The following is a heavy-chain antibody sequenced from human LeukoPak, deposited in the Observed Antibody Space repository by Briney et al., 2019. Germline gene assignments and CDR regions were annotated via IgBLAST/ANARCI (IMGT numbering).Heavy chain of an antibody. Sequence: GGSLRLSCAASGFTFSSYEMNWVRQAPGKGLEWVSYISSSGSTIYYADSVKGRFTISRDNAKNSLYLQMNSLRAEDTAVYYCARARITETRYYYYGMDVWGQGTTVTVSS. CDR3: ARARITETRYYYYGMDV. V-gene: IGHV3-48*03. D-gene: IGHD3-10*01. J-gene: IGHJ6*02. CDR1: GFTFSSYE. CDR2: ISSSGSTI.